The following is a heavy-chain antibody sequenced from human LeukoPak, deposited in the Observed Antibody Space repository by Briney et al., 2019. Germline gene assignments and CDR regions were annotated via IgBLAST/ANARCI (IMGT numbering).Heavy chain of an antibody. D-gene: IGHD2-2*02. V-gene: IGHV1-3*01. Sequence: GASVKVSCKASGYTFTSYAMHWVRQAPGQRLEWMGWINAGNGNTKYSQKFQGRVTITRDTSASTAYMELSSLRSEDTAVYYCARSYCSSTSCYTGWGWFDPWGQGTLVTVSS. CDR3: ARSYCSSTSCYTGWGWFDP. CDR1: GYTFTSYA. J-gene: IGHJ5*02. CDR2: INAGNGNT.